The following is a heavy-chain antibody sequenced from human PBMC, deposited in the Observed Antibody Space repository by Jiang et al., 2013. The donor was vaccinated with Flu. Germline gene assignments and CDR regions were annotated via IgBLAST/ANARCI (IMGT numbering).Heavy chain of an antibody. J-gene: IGHJ6*02. Sequence: QTLSLTCAISGDSVSSNSAAWNWIRQSPSRGLEWLGRTYYRSKWYNDYAVSVKSRITINPDTSKNQFSLQLNSVTPEDTAVYYCARVRTKYSSSWYPGXSNSYYGMDVWGQG. CDR1: GDSVSSNSAA. D-gene: IGHD6-13*01. CDR3: ARVRTKYSSSWYPGXSNSYYGMDV. V-gene: IGHV6-1*01. CDR2: TYYRSKWYN.